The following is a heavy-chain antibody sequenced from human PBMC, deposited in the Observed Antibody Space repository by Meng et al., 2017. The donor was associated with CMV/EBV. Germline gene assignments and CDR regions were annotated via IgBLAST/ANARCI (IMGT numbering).Heavy chain of an antibody. D-gene: IGHD6-19*01. CDR3: ARWGVIAVAGTDDY. J-gene: IGHJ4*02. CDR1: GFTFSSYA. V-gene: IGHV3-30*04. Sequence: ASGFTFSSYALHWVRQAPGKGLEWVAVISYDGSNKYYADSVKGRFTISRDNSKNTLYLQMNSLRAEDTAVYYCARWGVIAVAGTDDYWGQGTLVTVSS. CDR2: ISYDGSNK.